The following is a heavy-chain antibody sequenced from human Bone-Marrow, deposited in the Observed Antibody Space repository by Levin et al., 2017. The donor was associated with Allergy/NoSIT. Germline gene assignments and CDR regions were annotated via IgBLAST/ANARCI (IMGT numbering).Heavy chain of an antibody. Sequence: VASVKVSCKASGGSFNSFAINWVRQAPGQGLEWMGGIIPIFTAARYTQKFRGRLTVTADKSTGTTFMELSSLTSDDTAVYYCATPGLYGDYLNFPHWGQGTLVTVSS. V-gene: IGHV1-69*06. J-gene: IGHJ1*01. D-gene: IGHD4-17*01. CDR1: GGSFNSFA. CDR2: IIPIFTAA. CDR3: ATPGLYGDYLNFPH.